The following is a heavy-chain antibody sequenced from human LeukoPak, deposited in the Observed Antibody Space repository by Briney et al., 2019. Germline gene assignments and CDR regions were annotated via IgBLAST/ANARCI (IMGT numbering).Heavy chain of an antibody. CDR3: AKDMGAMVRGVIGAFDI. Sequence: PGGSLRLSCAASGFTFSTYGMHWVRQAPGKGLEWVAFIRYDGSNKYYADSVKGRFTISRDNSKNTLYLQMNSLRAEDMALYYCAKDMGAMVRGVIGAFDIWGQGTMVTVSS. D-gene: IGHD3-10*01. J-gene: IGHJ3*02. CDR2: IRYDGSNK. CDR1: GFTFSTYG. V-gene: IGHV3-30*02.